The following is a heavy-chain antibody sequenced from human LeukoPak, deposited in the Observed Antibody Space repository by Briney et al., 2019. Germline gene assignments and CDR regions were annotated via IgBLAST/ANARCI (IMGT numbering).Heavy chain of an antibody. CDR1: GYTLTSHY. D-gene: IGHD3-22*01. V-gene: IGHV1-46*01. CDR3: ARSGSGYYQDY. CDR2: INPSDGGT. Sequence: ASVKVSCKASGYTLTSHYMHWVRQAPGQGLEWMGIINPSDGGTSYAQKFQGRVTMTRDTSTSTVYMELSSLRSEDTAVYYCARSGSGYYQDYWGQGTLVTVSS. J-gene: IGHJ4*02.